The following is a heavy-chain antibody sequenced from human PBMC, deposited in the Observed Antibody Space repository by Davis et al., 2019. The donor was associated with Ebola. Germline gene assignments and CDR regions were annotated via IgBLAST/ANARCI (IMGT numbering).Heavy chain of an antibody. D-gene: IGHD6-6*01. CDR1: GGSISSSSYY. Sequence: MPSETLSLTCTVSGGSISSSSYYWGWIRQPPGKGLEWIGSIYYSGSTYYNPSLKSRVTISVGTSKNQFSLKLSSVTAADTAVYYCARQYSSSSSFDYWGQGTLVTVSS. V-gene: IGHV4-39*01. CDR3: ARQYSSSSSFDY. CDR2: IYYSGST. J-gene: IGHJ4*02.